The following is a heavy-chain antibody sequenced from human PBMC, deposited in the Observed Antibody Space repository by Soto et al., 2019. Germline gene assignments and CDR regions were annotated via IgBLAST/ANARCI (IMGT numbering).Heavy chain of an antibody. Sequence: GGSLRLSCAASGFTFSSYNMNWVRQAPGKGLEWVSSISSSRTYIYYADSVKGRCTISRDNAKNSLYLQMNSLRAEDTAVYYCVREDDTNGYPLDYWGQGTLVTVSS. V-gene: IGHV3-21*01. CDR1: GFTFSSYN. J-gene: IGHJ4*02. CDR3: VREDDTNGYPLDY. D-gene: IGHD2-8*01. CDR2: ISSSRTYI.